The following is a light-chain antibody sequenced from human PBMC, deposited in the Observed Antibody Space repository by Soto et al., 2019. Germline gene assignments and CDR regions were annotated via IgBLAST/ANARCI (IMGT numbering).Light chain of an antibody. CDR3: QQYGGSPMVT. CDR2: GAS. CDR1: QTVNSDY. J-gene: IGKJ4*01. Sequence: EIVLTQSPGTLSLSPGESATLSCRASQTVNSDYVAWYQQKPGQAPRLLISGASKRATGIPDRFSGSGSGTDFILTISRLEPEDFAMYYCQQYGGSPMVTFGGGTKVEIK. V-gene: IGKV3-20*01.